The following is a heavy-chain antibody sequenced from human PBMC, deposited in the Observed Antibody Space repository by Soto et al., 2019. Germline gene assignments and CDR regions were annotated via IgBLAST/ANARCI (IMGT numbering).Heavy chain of an antibody. CDR1: GYPFTHYH. J-gene: IGHJ4*02. CDR2: MNPSFGNT. D-gene: IGHD5-12*01. Sequence: ASVKVSCKASGYPFTHYHISWVRQAPGQGLEWMAIMNPSFGNTTYARKFQGRVTMTRDTSTRTVCMELSSLRSEDTAVYYCARAPGSGYPDYWGQGTLVTVSS. CDR3: ARAPGSGYPDY. V-gene: IGHV1-46*01.